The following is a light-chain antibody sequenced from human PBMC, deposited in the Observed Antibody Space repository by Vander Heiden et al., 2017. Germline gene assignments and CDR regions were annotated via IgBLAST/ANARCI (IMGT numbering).Light chain of an antibody. CDR2: DVS. Sequence: QSALTQPASVSGSPRQSITISCTGTSSDVGGYNYVSWYQQHPGKAPKLMIYDVSNRPSGVSNRFSGSKSGNTASLTISGLQAEDEADYYCSSYTSNSTLVFGGGTKLTVL. CDR1: SSDVGGYNY. J-gene: IGLJ2*01. V-gene: IGLV2-14*01. CDR3: SSYTSNSTLV.